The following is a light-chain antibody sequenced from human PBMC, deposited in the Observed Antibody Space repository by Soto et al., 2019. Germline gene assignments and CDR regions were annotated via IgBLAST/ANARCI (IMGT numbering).Light chain of an antibody. V-gene: IGKV1-27*01. CDR3: QKYNSAPTWT. J-gene: IGKJ1*01. CDR1: HDITNY. CDR2: AAS. Sequence: DIQMTQSPSSLSVSVGDRVTITCRATHDITNYLAWYQQKPGKVPKLLIYAASTLQSGVPSRFRGSGSGTDFTLTISSLQPEDVATYYCQKYNSAPTWTFGQGTNVEIK.